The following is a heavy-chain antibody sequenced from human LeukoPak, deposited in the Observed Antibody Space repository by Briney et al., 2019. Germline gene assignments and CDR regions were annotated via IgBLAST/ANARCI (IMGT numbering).Heavy chain of an antibody. CDR2: ISAYNGNT. D-gene: IGHD1-26*01. J-gene: IGHJ4*02. CDR3: AREIVGDTSGYFDY. CDR1: GYIFTTYG. V-gene: IGHV1-18*01. Sequence: ASVKVSCKASGYIFTTYGISWVRQAPGQGLEWMGWISAYNGNTNYAQKLQGRVTMTTDTSTSTVYMELRSLRSDDTAVYYCAREIVGDTSGYFDYWGQGTLVTVSS.